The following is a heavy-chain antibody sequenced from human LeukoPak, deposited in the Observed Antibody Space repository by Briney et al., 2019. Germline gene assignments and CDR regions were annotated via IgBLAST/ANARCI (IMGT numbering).Heavy chain of an antibody. Sequence: GGSLRLSCAASGLTFSNCAMTWVRQAPGKGLKWVASISGSGASTYYADSVKGRFTISRDNSKNTVNLQMNSLRAEDTAVYFCAKDQSRVGGSDPFDDWGQGTLVIVSS. CDR1: GLTFSNCA. D-gene: IGHD1-26*01. J-gene: IGHJ4*02. CDR3: AKDQSRVGGSDPFDD. V-gene: IGHV3-23*01. CDR2: ISGSGAST.